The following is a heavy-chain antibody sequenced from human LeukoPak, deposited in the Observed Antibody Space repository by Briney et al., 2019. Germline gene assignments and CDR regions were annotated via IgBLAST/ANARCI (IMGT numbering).Heavy chain of an antibody. D-gene: IGHD3-10*01. J-gene: IGHJ4*02. CDR3: AKDIGVWFGESDY. CDR1: GFTFASYW. V-gene: IGHV3-7*03. Sequence: GGSLTLSCAASGFTFASYWMTWVRQAPGKGLEWVAKIKKEGSEKYYGDSVKGRFTISRDNAKNSLYLQMNSLRAEDTALYYCAKDIGVWFGESDYWGQGTLVTVSS. CDR2: IKKEGSEK.